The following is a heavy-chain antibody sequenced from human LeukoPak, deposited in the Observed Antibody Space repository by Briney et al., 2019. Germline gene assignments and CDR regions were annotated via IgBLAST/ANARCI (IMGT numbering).Heavy chain of an antibody. D-gene: IGHD6-13*01. V-gene: IGHV4-59*01. CDR2: IYYSGST. CDR1: GGSISSYY. J-gene: IGHJ6*02. Sequence: LETLSLTCTVSGGSISSYYWSWIRQPPGKGLEWIGYIYYSGSTNYNPSLKSRVTISVDTSKNQFSLKLSSVTAADTAVYYCARDMQQLGYYYYYGMDVWGQGTTVTVSS. CDR3: ARDMQQLGYYYYYGMDV.